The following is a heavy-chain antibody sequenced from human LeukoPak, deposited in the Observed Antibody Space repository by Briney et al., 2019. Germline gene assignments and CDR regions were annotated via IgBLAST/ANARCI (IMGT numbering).Heavy chain of an antibody. CDR3: AREGGPYRPLDY. V-gene: IGHV3-21*01. J-gene: IGHJ4*02. Sequence: PGGSLRLSCAASGFTFSSYSMNWVRQAPGKGLEWVSSISSSSSYIYYADSVKGRFTISRDNAKNSLYLQMNSLRAEDTAVYYCAREGGPYRPLDYSGQGTLVTVSS. CDR1: GFTFSSYS. CDR2: ISSSSSYI.